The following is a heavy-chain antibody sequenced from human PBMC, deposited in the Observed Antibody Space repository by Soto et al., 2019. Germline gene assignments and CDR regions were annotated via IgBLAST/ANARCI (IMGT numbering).Heavy chain of an antibody. J-gene: IGHJ4*02. D-gene: IGHD3-22*01. CDR1: GGSISSGGYY. CDR2: IYYSGST. CDR3: ARVEDDSSGYSFLFDY. Sequence: SETLSLTCTVSGGSISSGGYYWSWIRQHPGKGLEWIGYIYYSGSTYYNPSLKSRVTISVDTSKSQFSLKLSSVTAADTAVYYCARVEDDSSGYSFLFDYWGQGTLVTVSS. V-gene: IGHV4-31*03.